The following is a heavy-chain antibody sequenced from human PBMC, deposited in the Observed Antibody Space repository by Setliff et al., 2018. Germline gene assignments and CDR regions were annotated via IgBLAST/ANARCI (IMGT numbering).Heavy chain of an antibody. Sequence: SETLSLTCTVSGGPFSGASIWSWIRQPPGKGLEFIGYVYHSGTAKYDPSLESRAIMSVDASKNEISLKLKSVTAADTAVYYCAKGGSYRYFDFWGQGALVTVSS. CDR2: VYHSGTA. V-gene: IGHV4-59*01. D-gene: IGHD1-26*01. CDR3: AKGGSYRYFDF. CDR1: GGPFSGAS. J-gene: IGHJ4*02.